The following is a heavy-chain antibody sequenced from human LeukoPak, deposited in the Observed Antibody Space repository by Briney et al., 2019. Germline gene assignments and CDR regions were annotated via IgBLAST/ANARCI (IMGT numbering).Heavy chain of an antibody. Sequence: GGSLRLSCAASGFSVSSNYMSWVRQAPGKGLEWVSVIYSGGSTSYDDYVKDRFTISSDNSKNTMYFQMNSMRAEDAAAYYYVRGTGYSSSAEPYYWGQRALVTVSS. CDR3: VRGTGYSSSAEPYY. D-gene: IGHD6-6*01. J-gene: IGHJ4*02. CDR2: IYSGGST. V-gene: IGHV3-53*01. CDR1: GFSVSSNY.